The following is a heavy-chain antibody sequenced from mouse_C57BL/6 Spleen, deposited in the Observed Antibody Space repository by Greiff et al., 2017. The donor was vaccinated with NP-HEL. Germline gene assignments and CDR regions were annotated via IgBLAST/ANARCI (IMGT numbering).Heavy chain of an antibody. D-gene: IGHD2-5*01. CDR1: GYAFTNYL. CDR3: ARAEGSNLYYFDY. CDR2: INPGSGGT. Sequence: VKLVESGAELVRPGTSVKVSCKASGYAFTNYLIEWVKQRPGQGLEWIGVINPGSGGTNYNEKFKGKATLTADKSSRTAYMQLSSLTSADSAVYFWARAEGSNLYYFDYWGQGTTLTVSS. V-gene: IGHV1-54*01. J-gene: IGHJ2*01.